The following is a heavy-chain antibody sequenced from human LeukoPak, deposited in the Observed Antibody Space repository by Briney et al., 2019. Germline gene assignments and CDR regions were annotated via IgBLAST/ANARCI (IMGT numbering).Heavy chain of an antibody. CDR3: ARGRDYYDSSGYSKYYFDY. J-gene: IGHJ4*02. CDR2: IYYSGST. D-gene: IGHD3-22*01. Sequence: SETLSLTCTVSGGSISSYYWSWIRQPPGKGLEWIGYIYYSGSTNYNPSLKSRVTISVDTSKNQFSLKLSSVTAADTAVYYCARGRDYYDSSGYSKYYFDYWGQGTLVTVSS. V-gene: IGHV4-59*12. CDR1: GGSISSYY.